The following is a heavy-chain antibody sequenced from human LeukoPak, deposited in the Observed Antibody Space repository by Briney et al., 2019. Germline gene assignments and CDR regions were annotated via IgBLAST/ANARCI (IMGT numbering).Heavy chain of an antibody. Sequence: SQTLSLTCAISGDSDSSNSAAWNWIRQSPSRGLEWLGRTYYRSKWYNDYAASVKSRIIINPDTSKSQFSLQLNSVTPEDTAIYYCARGRSWPLDYWGQGTLVTVSS. CDR1: GDSDSSNSAA. CDR3: ARGRSWPLDY. J-gene: IGHJ4*02. D-gene: IGHD6-13*01. CDR2: TYYRSKWYN. V-gene: IGHV6-1*01.